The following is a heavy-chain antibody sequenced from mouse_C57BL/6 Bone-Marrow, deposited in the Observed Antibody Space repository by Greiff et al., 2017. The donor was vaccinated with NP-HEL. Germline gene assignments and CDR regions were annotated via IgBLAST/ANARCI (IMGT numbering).Heavy chain of an antibody. J-gene: IGHJ3*01. Sequence: VQLQQSGAELVKPGASVKLSCKASGYTFTEYSIHWVKQRSGQGLEWIGWFYPGSGCINYNEKFKDKATLTADKSSSTAYMELSRLTSEDSAVYCCARNEVYRSWFAYWGQGTLVTVSA. D-gene: IGHD2-14*01. V-gene: IGHV1-62-2*01. CDR2: FYPGSGCI. CDR1: GYTFTEYS. CDR3: ARNEVYRSWFAY.